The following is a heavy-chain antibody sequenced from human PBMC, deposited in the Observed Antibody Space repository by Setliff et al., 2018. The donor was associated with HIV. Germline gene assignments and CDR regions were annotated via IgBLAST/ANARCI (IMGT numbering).Heavy chain of an antibody. D-gene: IGHD6-13*01. Sequence: SVKVSCKASGGTFSSYAISWVRQAPGQGLEWMGGIIPILGIANYAQKFQGRVTITADESTSTAYMELSSLRSEDTAVYYCAREEYSSSWPYYYYGMDVWGQGTTVTVSS. V-gene: IGHV1-69*10. J-gene: IGHJ6*02. CDR3: AREEYSSSWPYYYYGMDV. CDR2: IIPILGIA. CDR1: GGTFSSYA.